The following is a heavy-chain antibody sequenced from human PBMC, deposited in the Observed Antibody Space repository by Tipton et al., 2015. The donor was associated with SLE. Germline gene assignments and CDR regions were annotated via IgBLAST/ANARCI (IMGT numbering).Heavy chain of an antibody. J-gene: IGHJ4*02. D-gene: IGHD3-16*01. CDR2: INQGGSEN. Sequence: SLRLSCAVSGGSISSNKWWSWVRQAPGKGLEWVASINQGGSENHYVDSVRGRFTISRDNAKNSLYLQMNTLRAEDTAVYYCATGVQASYVYSDYWGQGTLVIVSS. CDR1: GGSISSNKW. CDR3: ATGVQASYVYSDY. V-gene: IGHV3-7*01.